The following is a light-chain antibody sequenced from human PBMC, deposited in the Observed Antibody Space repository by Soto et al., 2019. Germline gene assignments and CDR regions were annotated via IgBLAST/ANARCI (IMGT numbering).Light chain of an antibody. J-gene: IGKJ2*01. V-gene: IGKV3-20*01. CDR2: GAS. Sequence: DIVLTQSPGTLSLSPGERATLSCRASQSVSSSYLTWYQQKPGQAPRLLIYGASSRATGFPDRFSGSGSGTDFTLTISRLEPEDFAVYYCQQFASSPYTFGQGTKREIK. CDR3: QQFASSPYT. CDR1: QSVSSSY.